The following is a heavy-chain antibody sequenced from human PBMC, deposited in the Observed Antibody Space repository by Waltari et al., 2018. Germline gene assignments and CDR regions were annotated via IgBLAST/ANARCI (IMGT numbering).Heavy chain of an antibody. V-gene: IGHV3-23*01. D-gene: IGHD6-19*01. CDR2: ISGSGDST. CDR1: GFKFTDYA. J-gene: IGHJ4*02. CDR3: VARPGTKVAGPGDY. Sequence: VQLLESGGVLTQPGGSLRLSCGASGFKFTDYAMSWVRQAPGKGLDWGSSISGSGDSTFYADSVKGRFTISRDRSKNTLFLQMNILRAEDTAIYYCVARPGTKVAGPGDYWGQGTLVIVSS.